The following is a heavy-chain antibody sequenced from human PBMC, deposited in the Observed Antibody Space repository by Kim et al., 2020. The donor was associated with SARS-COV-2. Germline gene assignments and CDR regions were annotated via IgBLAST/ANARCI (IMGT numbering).Heavy chain of an antibody. Sequence: AQKIPGRVTMTTDTSTSTAYMELRSLRSDDTAVYYCARRGWFGEYYMDVWGKGTTVTVSS. J-gene: IGHJ6*03. CDR3: ARRGWFGEYYMDV. V-gene: IGHV1-18*01. D-gene: IGHD3-10*01.